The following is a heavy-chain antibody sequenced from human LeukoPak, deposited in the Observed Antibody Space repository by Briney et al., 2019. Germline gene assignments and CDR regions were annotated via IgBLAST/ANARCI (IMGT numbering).Heavy chain of an antibody. Sequence: GASVKVSCKASGYTFTSYDINWVRQATGQGLEWMGWMNPNSGNTGYAQKLQGRVTMTTDTSTSTAYMELRSLRSDDTAVYYCARGAYSSSWYIGYWGQGTLVTVSS. CDR3: ARGAYSSSWYIGY. CDR2: MNPNSGNT. CDR1: GYTFTSYD. D-gene: IGHD6-13*01. V-gene: IGHV1-8*01. J-gene: IGHJ4*02.